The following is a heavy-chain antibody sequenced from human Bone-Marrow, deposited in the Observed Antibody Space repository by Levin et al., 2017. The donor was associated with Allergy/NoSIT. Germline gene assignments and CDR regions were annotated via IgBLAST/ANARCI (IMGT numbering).Heavy chain of an antibody. CDR2: IWYDGSNK. Sequence: PGGSLRLSCAASGFTFSSYGMHWVRQAPGKGLEWVAVIWYDGSNKYYADSVKGRFTISRDNSKNTLYLQMNSLRAEDTAVYYCARETTVTTDAFDIWGQGTMVTVSS. D-gene: IGHD4-17*01. CDR1: GFTFSSYG. CDR3: ARETTVTTDAFDI. J-gene: IGHJ3*02. V-gene: IGHV3-33*01.